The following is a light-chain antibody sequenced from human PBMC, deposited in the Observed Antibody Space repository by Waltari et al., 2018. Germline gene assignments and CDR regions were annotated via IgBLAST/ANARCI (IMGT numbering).Light chain of an antibody. CDR3: AAWDDSLNAHV. CDR1: SSNIGNND. V-gene: IGLV1-36*01. CDR2: YDD. J-gene: IGLJ1*01. Sequence: QSVLTQPPSVSEAPRQRVTISCSGSSSNIGNNDVNWYQQLPGKAPKLLIYYDDLLPSGVSDRFSGSKSGTSASLAISGLQSEDEADYYCAAWDDSLNAHVFGTGTKVTVL.